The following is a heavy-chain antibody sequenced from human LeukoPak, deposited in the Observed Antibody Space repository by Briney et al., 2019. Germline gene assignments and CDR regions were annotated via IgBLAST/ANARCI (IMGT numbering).Heavy chain of an antibody. CDR1: GGSISSSRYY. V-gene: IGHV4-39*02. CDR2: IYYSGST. CDR3: ARLSGWCEVGY. D-gene: IGHD6-19*01. Sequence: ASETLSLTCTVSGGSISSSRYYWGWIRQPPGKGLEWIGSIYYSGSTYYNPSLKSRLTISVDTSKNHFSLKLSSVTAADTAVYYCARLSGWCEVGYWGQGTLVTVSS. J-gene: IGHJ4*02.